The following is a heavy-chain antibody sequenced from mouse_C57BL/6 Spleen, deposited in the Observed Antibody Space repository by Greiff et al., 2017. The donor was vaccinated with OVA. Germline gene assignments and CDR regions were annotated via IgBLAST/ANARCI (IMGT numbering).Heavy chain of an antibody. J-gene: IGHJ1*03. CDR1: GYTFTSYW. D-gene: IGHD2-5*01. Sequence: QVQLKQPGAELVKPGASVKMSCKASGYTFTSYWITWVKQRPGQGLEWIGDIYPGSGSTNYNEKFKSKATLTVDTSSSTAYMQLSSLTSEDSAVYYCARPYSNLYWDFDVWGTGTTVTVSS. CDR2: IYPGSGST. V-gene: IGHV1-55*01. CDR3: ARPYSNLYWDFDV.